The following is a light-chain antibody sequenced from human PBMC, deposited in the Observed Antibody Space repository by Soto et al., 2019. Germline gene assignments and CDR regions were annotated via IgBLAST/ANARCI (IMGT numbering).Light chain of an antibody. CDR2: DAS. V-gene: IGKV1-33*01. CDR1: QDISNY. Sequence: DIQMTQSPSSLSASVGDRVTITCQASQDISNYLNWYQQKPGKAPKLLIYDASNLETGVPSRFSGSGSGTDFTFTISSLQPEDXATXXXXXXDXLSLTFGGGTKVEIK. CDR3: XXXDXLSLT. J-gene: IGKJ4*01.